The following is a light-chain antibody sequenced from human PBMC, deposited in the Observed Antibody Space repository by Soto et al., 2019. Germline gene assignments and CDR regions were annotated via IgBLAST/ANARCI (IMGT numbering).Light chain of an antibody. Sequence: DVVMTQTPLSPPVTPGEPASISCGSSQSLLVSDDGNAYLDWYLQKPGQSPQLLIYTVSYRASGVPDRFSGSRSGTDFTMKISRVEDEDVGVYYCMQRIEFPLTFGGGTKVDLK. CDR3: MQRIEFPLT. CDR2: TVS. V-gene: IGKV2-40*01. J-gene: IGKJ4*01. CDR1: QSLLVSDDGNAY.